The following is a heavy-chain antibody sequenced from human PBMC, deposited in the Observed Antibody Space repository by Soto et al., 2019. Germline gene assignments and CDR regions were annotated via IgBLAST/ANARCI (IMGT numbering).Heavy chain of an antibody. CDR3: AKTPTLMAPIDY. Sequence: GGSLRLSCAPSGFTFSSSAMSWVRQAPGKGLEWVSAISGSGFSTYYADSVKGRFTISRDNSRNTLYLQMNSLRAEDTAVYYCAKTPTLMAPIDYWGQGTLVTVSS. V-gene: IGHV3-23*01. CDR1: GFTFSSSA. J-gene: IGHJ4*02. D-gene: IGHD3-10*01. CDR2: ISGSGFST.